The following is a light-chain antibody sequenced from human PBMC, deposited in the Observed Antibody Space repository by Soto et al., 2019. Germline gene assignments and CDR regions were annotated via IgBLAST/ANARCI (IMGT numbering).Light chain of an antibody. CDR3: QQYNSYWT. J-gene: IGKJ1*01. Sequence: DIQMTQSPSTLSASVGDRVTITCRASQSVSGWLAWFQQKPGRAPKLLIYKASSLESGVPSRFSGSGFGTEFTLTINSLQPDEFATYYCQQYNSYWTFGQGTKVE. CDR1: QSVSGW. V-gene: IGKV1-5*03. CDR2: KAS.